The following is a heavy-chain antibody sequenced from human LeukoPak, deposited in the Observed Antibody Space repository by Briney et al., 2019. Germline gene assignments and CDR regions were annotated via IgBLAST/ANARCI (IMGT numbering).Heavy chain of an antibody. J-gene: IGHJ4*02. Sequence: GGSLRLSCAASGFTFTNAWMNWVRQAPGKGLEWVGRIKSKADGETIDYAAPVKGRFTLSRDDSKNMLYLQMNSLKSEDTAVYYCSTLTSRGLSDSWGQGTLDTVSS. D-gene: IGHD1-20*01. CDR2: IKSKADGETI. CDR3: STLTSRGLSDS. CDR1: GFTFTNAW. V-gene: IGHV3-15*07.